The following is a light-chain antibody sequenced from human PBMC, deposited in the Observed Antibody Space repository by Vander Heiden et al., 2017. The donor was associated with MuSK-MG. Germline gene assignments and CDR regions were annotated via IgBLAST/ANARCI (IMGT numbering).Light chain of an antibody. CDR3: QECYSTPRT. J-gene: IGKJ1*01. Sequence: IQMTQSPSSLSASVGDRVTITCRASQSISNYLAWYQQKPGKAPKLLIYAASSLQSGVPSRFSGSGSGTDFTLTISSLQPEDFATYYCQECYSTPRTFGQGTKVEIK. CDR2: AAS. CDR1: QSISNY. V-gene: IGKV1-39*01.